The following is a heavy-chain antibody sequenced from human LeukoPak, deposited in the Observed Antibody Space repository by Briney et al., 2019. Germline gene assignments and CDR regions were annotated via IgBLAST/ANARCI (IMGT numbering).Heavy chain of an antibody. Sequence: KPSETLSLTCTVSGGSISSYYWSWIRQPPGKGREWIGYIYYSVSINYNPSLESRVTISVDTSKNQFSLKLSTVTAADTAVYYCARVIAVLGRTPYYMDVWGKGTTVTVSS. CDR1: GGSISSYY. V-gene: IGHV4-59*01. J-gene: IGHJ6*03. D-gene: IGHD6-19*01. CDR3: ARVIAVLGRTPYYMDV. CDR2: IYYSVSI.